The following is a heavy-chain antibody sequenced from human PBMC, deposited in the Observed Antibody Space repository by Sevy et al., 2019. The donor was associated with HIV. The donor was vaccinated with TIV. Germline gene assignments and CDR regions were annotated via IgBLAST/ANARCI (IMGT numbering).Heavy chain of an antibody. V-gene: IGHV3-23*01. J-gene: IGHJ4*02. D-gene: IGHD3-10*01. CDR1: GFTFSTNA. CDR3: AKDPQYGYFDY. CDR2: ISGSGGST. Sequence: GGSLRLSCAASGFTFSTNAMSWVRQAPGKGLEWVSAISGSGGSTYYADSVKGRFTISRVNSKNTLYLQMNSLRAEDTAVYYCAKDPQYGYFDYWGQGTLVTVSS.